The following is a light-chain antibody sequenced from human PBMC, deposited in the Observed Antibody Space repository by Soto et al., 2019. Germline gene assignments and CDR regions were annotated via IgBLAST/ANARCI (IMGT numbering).Light chain of an antibody. Sequence: EKLMTHSPATLAVCPWARAIHSGRASQSVSSTLACYQQKPGQAARLLIYGAYTRAIDIPARFSGSGSETEFTLTISSLQSEDFAAFYCQQYGTSEIIFGPGTRLDIK. V-gene: IGKV3-15*01. CDR2: GAY. CDR3: QQYGTSEII. CDR1: QSVSST. J-gene: IGKJ5*01.